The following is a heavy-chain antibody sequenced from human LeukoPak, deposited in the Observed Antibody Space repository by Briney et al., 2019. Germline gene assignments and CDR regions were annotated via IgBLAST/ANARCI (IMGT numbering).Heavy chain of an antibody. D-gene: IGHD6-13*01. CDR3: ARLAVAAEPLGAFDI. CDR2: IYPGDSDT. J-gene: IGHJ3*02. V-gene: IGHV5-51*01. Sequence: GESLKISCKGSGYSFTSYWIGWVRQMPGKGLEWMGIIYPGDSDTRYSPSFQGQVTISADKSISTAYLQWSSLKASDTAMYYCARLAVAAEPLGAFDIWGQGTMVTVPS. CDR1: GYSFTSYW.